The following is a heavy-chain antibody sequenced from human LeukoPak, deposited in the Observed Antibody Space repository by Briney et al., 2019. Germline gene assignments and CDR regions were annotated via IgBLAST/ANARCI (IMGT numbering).Heavy chain of an antibody. Sequence: GGSLRLSCAASGFTFSSYAMSWVRQAPGRGLEWVSAISATASNTYYADSVKGRFTISRDNSNSTLYLQMNSLRVDDTAVYYCARDWYNSLNYFDYWGQGSLVTVSS. V-gene: IGHV3-23*01. D-gene: IGHD1-1*01. CDR1: GFTFSSYA. J-gene: IGHJ4*02. CDR2: ISATASNT. CDR3: ARDWYNSLNYFDY.